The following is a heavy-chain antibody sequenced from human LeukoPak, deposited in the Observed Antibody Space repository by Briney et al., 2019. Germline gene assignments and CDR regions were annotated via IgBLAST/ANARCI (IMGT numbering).Heavy chain of an antibody. CDR1: GSTFSSYG. Sequence: GRSLRLSCAASGSTFSSYGMHWVRQAPGKGLEWVAVISYDGSKKFYADSVKGRFTISRDNSKNTLYLQMNSLRDGDTAVYYCARDSGNSFDYWGQGTLVTVSS. J-gene: IGHJ4*02. CDR3: ARDSGNSFDY. CDR2: ISYDGSKK. V-gene: IGHV3-30*03.